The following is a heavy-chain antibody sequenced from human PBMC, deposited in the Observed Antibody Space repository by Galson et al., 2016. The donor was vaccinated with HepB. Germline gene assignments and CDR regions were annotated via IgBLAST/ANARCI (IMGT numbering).Heavy chain of an antibody. D-gene: IGHD6-13*01. CDR2: IYYSGST. J-gene: IGHJ5*02. CDR1: GGSISSYY. CDR3: AREGSSSWWNWFDP. Sequence: ETLSLTCTVSGGSISSYYWSWIRQPPGKGLEWIGYIYYSGSTNSNPSLKSRVTISVNTSKNQISLKLRSVTAADTAVYSCAREGSSSWWNWFDPWGQGTLVTVSS. V-gene: IGHV4-59*01.